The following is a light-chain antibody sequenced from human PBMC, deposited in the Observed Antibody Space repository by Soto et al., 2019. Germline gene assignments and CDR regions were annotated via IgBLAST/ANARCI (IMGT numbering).Light chain of an antibody. Sequence: NFMLTQPHSVSECPGKTITISCARSRGSVASNYVQWFQQRPGSAPTTIIYRDDQRPSGVPDRFSASVDSSSNSASLTISGLKTEDEADYYCQSYDRSTVVFGGGTKLTVL. CDR3: QSYDRSTVV. J-gene: IGLJ2*01. CDR1: RGSVASNY. CDR2: RDD. V-gene: IGLV6-57*03.